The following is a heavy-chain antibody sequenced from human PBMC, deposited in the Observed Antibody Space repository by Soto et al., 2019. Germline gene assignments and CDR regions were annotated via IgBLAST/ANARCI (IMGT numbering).Heavy chain of an antibody. CDR3: AKAYYSSSWYLNYYYYYMDV. CDR1: GFTFSHFA. D-gene: IGHD6-13*01. CDR2: ISGSGGST. Sequence: GGSLKLSCAASGFTFSHFAIHWVRQAPGKGLEWVSAISGSGGSTYYADSVKGRFTISRDNSKNTLYLQMNSLRAEDTAVYYCAKAYYSSSWYLNYYYYYMDVWGKGTTVTVSS. V-gene: IGHV3-23*01. J-gene: IGHJ6*03.